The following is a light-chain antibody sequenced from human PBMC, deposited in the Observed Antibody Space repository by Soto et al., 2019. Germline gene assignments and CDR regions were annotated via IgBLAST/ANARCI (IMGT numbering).Light chain of an antibody. Sequence: QSVLNQPPSASGTPGQRVTISCSGSSSNIGSNTVNWYQQLPGTAPKLLIYSNNQRPSGVPDRFSGSKSGTSASLAISGLQSEDEADYYCAAWDDSLNGIYVFGTGTKLTVL. CDR1: SSNIGSNT. V-gene: IGLV1-44*01. CDR3: AAWDDSLNGIYV. J-gene: IGLJ1*01. CDR2: SNN.